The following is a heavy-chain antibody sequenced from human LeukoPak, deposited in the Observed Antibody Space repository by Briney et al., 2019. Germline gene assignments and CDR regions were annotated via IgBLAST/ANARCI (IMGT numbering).Heavy chain of an antibody. CDR3: AVEMATLGFDY. J-gene: IGHJ4*02. V-gene: IGHV3-74*01. Sequence: GGSLRLSCVASGFTFRNYWVHWVRQAPGKGLVWVSRINSDGTRTNYADSVKGRFTISRDNAKNTLYLQMNSLRVEDTGVYYCAVEMATLGFDYWGQGTLVTVSS. CDR2: INSDGTRT. D-gene: IGHD5-24*01. CDR1: GFTFRNYW.